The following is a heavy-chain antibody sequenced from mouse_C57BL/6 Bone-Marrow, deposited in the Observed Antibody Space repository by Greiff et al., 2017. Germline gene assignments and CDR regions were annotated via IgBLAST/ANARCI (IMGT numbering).Heavy chain of an antibody. V-gene: IGHV1-64*01. CDR1: GYTFTSYW. J-gene: IGHJ2*01. Sequence: QVQLQQPGAELVKPGASVTLSCKASGYTFTSYWMHWVKQRPGQGLEWIGMIHPNSGSTNYNEKFKSKATLTVDKSSSTAYMQLSSLTSEDSAVYYCARSDGTPYFDYWGQGTTLTVSS. CDR3: ARSDGTPYFDY. CDR2: IHPNSGST. D-gene: IGHD4-1*01.